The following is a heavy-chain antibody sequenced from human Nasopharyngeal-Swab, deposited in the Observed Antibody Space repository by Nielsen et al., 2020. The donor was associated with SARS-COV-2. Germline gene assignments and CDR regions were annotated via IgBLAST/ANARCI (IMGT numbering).Heavy chain of an antibody. CDR2: ISSSSNYI. Sequence: GESLKISCVTSGFTFNMYSMHWVRQAPGKGLEWVSSISSSSNYIYYGDSVKGRFTISRDNTQKSLYLKMNSLRVEDTAVYYCARLGTESYHYYSLDVWGQGTTVTVS. CDR1: GFTFNMYS. V-gene: IGHV3-21*01. CDR3: ARLGTESYHYYSLDV. D-gene: IGHD1-1*01. J-gene: IGHJ6*02.